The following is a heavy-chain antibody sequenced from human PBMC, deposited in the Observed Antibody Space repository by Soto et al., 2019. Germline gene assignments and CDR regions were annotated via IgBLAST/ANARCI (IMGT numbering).Heavy chain of an antibody. CDR2: ISYDGSNK. J-gene: IGHJ4*02. D-gene: IGHD2-21*02. CDR1: GFTFSSYG. CDR3: AKDLGDTSPLGFDY. Sequence: PGGSLRLSCAASGFTFSSYGMHWVRQAPGKGLEWVAVISYDGSNKYYADSVKGRFTISRDNSKNTLYLQMNSLRAEDTAVYYCAKDLGDTSPLGFDYWGQGTLVTVSS. V-gene: IGHV3-30*18.